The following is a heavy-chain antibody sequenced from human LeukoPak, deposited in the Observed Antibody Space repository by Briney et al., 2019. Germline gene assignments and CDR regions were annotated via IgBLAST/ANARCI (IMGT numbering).Heavy chain of an antibody. D-gene: IGHD3-22*01. Sequence: GGSLRLSCAASGFTFSSYAMSWVRQAPGKGLEWVSAISGSGGSTYYADCVKGRFTISRDNSKNTLYLQINSLRAEETAVYYCAKRKAGGYYYDSSGYGAFDIWGQGTMVTVSS. CDR1: GFTFSSYA. J-gene: IGHJ3*02. CDR2: ISGSGGST. CDR3: AKRKAGGYYYDSSGYGAFDI. V-gene: IGHV3-23*01.